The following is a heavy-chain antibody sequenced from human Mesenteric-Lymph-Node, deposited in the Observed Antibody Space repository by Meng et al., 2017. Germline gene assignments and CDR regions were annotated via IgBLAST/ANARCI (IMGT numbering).Heavy chain of an antibody. D-gene: IGHD1-26*01. V-gene: IGHV1-46*01. CDR2: INPSGGAT. Sequence: ASVKVSCKASGYTFRFYYMHWVRQAPGQGLEWMGIINPSGGATTYAQNFQGRVTMTSDTFTDTVYMEVSSLRSEDTAVYYCARASGTYGYFDYWGQGALVTFSS. CDR3: ARASGTYGYFDY. CDR1: GYTFRFYY. J-gene: IGHJ4*02.